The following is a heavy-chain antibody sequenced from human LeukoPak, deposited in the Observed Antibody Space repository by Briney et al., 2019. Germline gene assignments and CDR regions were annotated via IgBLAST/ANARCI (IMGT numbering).Heavy chain of an antibody. D-gene: IGHD3-10*01. CDR2: IYHNGDT. V-gene: IGHV4-31*03. CDR3: ARDYYGSGSYRYYSDY. J-gene: IGHJ4*02. Sequence: SETLSLTCTVSGDSISSGGYYWSWIRQHPGKGLEWIGYIYHNGDTYYNPSLESRVTISVDTSKNQFSLKLTSLTAADTAIYYCARDYYGSGSYRYYSDYWGQGTLVAVSS. CDR1: GDSISSGGYY.